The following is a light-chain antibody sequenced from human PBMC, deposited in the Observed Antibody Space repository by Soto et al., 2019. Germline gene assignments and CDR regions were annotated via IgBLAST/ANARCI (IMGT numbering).Light chain of an antibody. CDR3: QQYGSSPQT. J-gene: IGKJ1*01. CDR2: DAS. Sequence: EIVLTQSPGTLSLSPGDRATLCCRASQSVSSSYLAWYQQKPGQAPGLLIYDASNRATGIPDRFSGSGSGTDFTLTISRLEPEDFAVYYCQQYGSSPQTFGQGTKVDI. V-gene: IGKV3-20*01. CDR1: QSVSSSY.